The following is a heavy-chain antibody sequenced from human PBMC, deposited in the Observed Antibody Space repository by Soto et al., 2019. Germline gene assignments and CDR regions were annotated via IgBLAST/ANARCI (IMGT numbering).Heavy chain of an antibody. D-gene: IGHD3-22*01. CDR3: AREGVSDSRGYYYFDY. V-gene: IGHV3-33*01. CDR2: IWYDGSNK. Sequence: QVQLVESGGGVVQPGRSLRLSCAASGFTFSSYGMHWVRQAPGKGLEWVAVIWYDGSNKYYADSVKGRFTISRDNSKNTLYLQMNSLRAEDTAVYYCAREGVSDSRGYYYFDYWGQGTLVTVSS. J-gene: IGHJ4*02. CDR1: GFTFSSYG.